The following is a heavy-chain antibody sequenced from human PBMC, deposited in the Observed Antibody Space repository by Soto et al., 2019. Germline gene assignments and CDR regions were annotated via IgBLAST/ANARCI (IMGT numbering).Heavy chain of an antibody. CDR2: IYYSGST. J-gene: IGHJ3*02. CDR1: GGSISSYY. Sequence: TSETLSLTCTVSGGSISSYYWSWIRQPPGKGLEWIGYIYYSGSTNYNPSLKSRVTISVDTSKNQFSLKLSSVTAADTAVYYCAREYDSSGYYRPADAFDIWGQGTMVTVSS. CDR3: AREYDSSGYYRPADAFDI. V-gene: IGHV4-59*01. D-gene: IGHD3-22*01.